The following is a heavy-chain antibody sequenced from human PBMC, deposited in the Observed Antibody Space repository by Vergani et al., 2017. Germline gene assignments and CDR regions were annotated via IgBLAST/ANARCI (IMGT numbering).Heavy chain of an antibody. Sequence: EVQLLESGGGLVQPGGSLRLSCAASGFTFSSYAMSWVRQAPGKGLEWVSAISGSGGSTYYADSVKGRFTISRDNSKNTLYLQMNSLRAEDTAVYYCARMWGYCSGGSCYSSDYWGQGTLVTVSS. V-gene: IGHV3-23*01. J-gene: IGHJ4*02. CDR3: ARMWGYCSGGSCYSSDY. CDR2: ISGSGGST. D-gene: IGHD2-15*01. CDR1: GFTFSSYA.